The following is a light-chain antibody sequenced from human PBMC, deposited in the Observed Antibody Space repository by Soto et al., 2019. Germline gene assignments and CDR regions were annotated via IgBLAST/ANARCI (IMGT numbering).Light chain of an antibody. CDR1: QSVSGN. CDR3: QQYNYSPPA. V-gene: IGKV3-15*01. J-gene: IGKJ5*01. Sequence: EIVMTQSPATLSVSPGERAALSCRASQSVSGNLAWYQQTPGQAPRLLIYGASTRATGIPARFSGSVFGTEFTLTISSLKSEDFAVYYCQQYNYSPPAFGQGTRLEIK. CDR2: GAS.